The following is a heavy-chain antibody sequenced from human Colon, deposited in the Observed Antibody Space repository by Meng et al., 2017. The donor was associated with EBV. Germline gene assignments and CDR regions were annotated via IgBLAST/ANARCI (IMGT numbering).Heavy chain of an antibody. CDR2: IYYSGST. J-gene: IGHJ4*02. Sequence: GAGPGLVQPAQTPPPPCTVSGGSISSGDYYWSWIRQPPGKGLEWIGYIYYSGSTYYNPSLKSRVTISVDTSKNQFSLKLSSVTAADTAVYYCARDRGGLGAFDYWGQGTLVTVSS. CDR1: GGSISSGDYY. D-gene: IGHD5-12*01. V-gene: IGHV4-30-4*01. CDR3: ARDRGGLGAFDY.